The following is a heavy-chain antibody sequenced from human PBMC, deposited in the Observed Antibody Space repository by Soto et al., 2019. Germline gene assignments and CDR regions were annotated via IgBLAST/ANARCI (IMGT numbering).Heavy chain of an antibody. CDR3: AAGVVITSFDY. V-gene: IGHV4-30-2*01. CDR2: IYHSGST. D-gene: IGHD3-22*01. CDR1: GGSISSGGYS. J-gene: IGHJ4*02. Sequence: QLQLQESGSGLVKPSQTLSLTCAVSGGSISSGGYSWRWIRQPPGKGLEWIGYIYHSGSTYYNLSLKSRVTISVDRSKHQFSLKLSSVTAADTAVYYCAAGVVITSFDYGGQGTLVTVSS.